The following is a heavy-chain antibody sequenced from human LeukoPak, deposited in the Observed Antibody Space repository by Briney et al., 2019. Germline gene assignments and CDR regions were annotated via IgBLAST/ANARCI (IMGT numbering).Heavy chain of an antibody. Sequence: PGGSLTLSCAASGFTFSNFGLNWIRQAPGRGLEWVSHIGCSETFSNYADAVEGRSTISRHNASKSLYLQTDSLSVEDTAVYYCARGIAGRIATWGVIRGGYFDYWGQGTLVAVSS. V-gene: IGHV3-48*01. J-gene: IGHJ4*02. CDR1: GFTFSNFG. CDR3: ARGIAGRIATWGVIRGGYFDY. CDR2: IGCSETFS. D-gene: IGHD2-21*01.